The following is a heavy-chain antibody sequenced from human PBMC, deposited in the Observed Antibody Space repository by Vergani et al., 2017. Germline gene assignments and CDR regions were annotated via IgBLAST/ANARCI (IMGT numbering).Heavy chain of an antibody. D-gene: IGHD3-22*01. CDR3: ARVREPYYYDSSGYWYFDY. Sequence: QVQLVQSGAEVKKPGASVKVSCKASGYTFTSYGISWVRQAPGQGLEWMGWISAYNGNTNYAQKLQGRVTMTTDTSTSTAYMELRSLRSDDTAVYYCARVREPYYYDSSGYWYFDYWGQGTLVTVSS. J-gene: IGHJ4*02. V-gene: IGHV1-18*01. CDR1: GYTFTSYG. CDR2: ISAYNGNT.